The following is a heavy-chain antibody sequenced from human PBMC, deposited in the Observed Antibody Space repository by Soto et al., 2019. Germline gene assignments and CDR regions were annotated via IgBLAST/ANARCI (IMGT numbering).Heavy chain of an antibody. CDR2: VYYSGTT. CDR3: ARTRDNNITYYYALDV. D-gene: IGHD1-20*01. J-gene: IGHJ6*02. V-gene: IGHV4-61*01. CDR1: GGSVSDKTYY. Sequence: SETLSLTCSVSGGSVSDKTYYWSWIRQPPGKRLEWIGYVYYSGTTNYNPSLKSRVTISVDLSKNQFSLRLSSVTAADTAVYYCARTRDNNITYYYALDVWGPGTTVTVSS.